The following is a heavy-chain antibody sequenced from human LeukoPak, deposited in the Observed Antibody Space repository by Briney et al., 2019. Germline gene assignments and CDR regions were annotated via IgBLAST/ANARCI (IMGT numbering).Heavy chain of an antibody. CDR3: ARPLTWLQGDYYLDY. J-gene: IGHJ4*02. D-gene: IGHD5-12*01. CDR1: GYSFTSYW. Sequence: GESLQISCKGSGYSFTSYWIGWVRQMPGKGLEWMGIIYPGDSDTRYSPSYQGQVTISADKSISTAYLQWSSLKASDTAMYYCARPLTWLQGDYYLDYWGQGTLVTVSS. V-gene: IGHV5-51*01. CDR2: IYPGDSDT.